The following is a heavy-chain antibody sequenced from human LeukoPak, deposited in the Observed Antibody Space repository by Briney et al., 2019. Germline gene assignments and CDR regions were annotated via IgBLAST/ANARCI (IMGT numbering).Heavy chain of an antibody. CDR2: TYYRSKWYN. D-gene: IGHD3-22*01. CDR1: GDSVSSNSAA. CDR3: ARELPGDSSGYYSPFDY. V-gene: IGHV6-1*01. Sequence: PSQTLSLTYAISGDSVSSNSAAWNWIRQSPSRGLEWLGRTYYRSKWYNDYAVSVKSRITINPDTSKNQFSLQLNSVTPEDTAVYYCARELPGDSSGYYSPFDYWGQGTLVTVSS. J-gene: IGHJ4*02.